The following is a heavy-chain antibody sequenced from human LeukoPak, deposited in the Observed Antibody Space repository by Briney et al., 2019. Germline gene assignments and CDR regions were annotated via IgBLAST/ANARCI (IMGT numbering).Heavy chain of an antibody. V-gene: IGHV1-69*05. J-gene: IGHJ5*02. D-gene: IGHD3-9*01. CDR2: IIPIFGTA. Sequence: SVKVSCKASGGTFSSYAISWVRQAPGPGLEWMGGIIPIFGTANYAQKFQGRVTITTDESTSTAYMELSSLRSEDTAVYYCARGGGYFDWLFRVTQWLEGGWFDPWGQGTLVTVSS. CDR3: ARGGGYFDWLFRVTQWLEGGWFDP. CDR1: GGTFSSYA.